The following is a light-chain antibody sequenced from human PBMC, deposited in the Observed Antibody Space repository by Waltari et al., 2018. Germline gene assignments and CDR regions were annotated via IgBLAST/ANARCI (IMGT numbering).Light chain of an antibody. V-gene: IGLV2-14*03. CDR1: NRDVGDYDW. Sequence: QSAPTQPASVSGSPGQSITISCTGTNRDVGDYDWVSWYQQHPGKAPKVVIFDVSYRPSGVSNRFSGSKSGNTASLTISGLQAEDEADYYCTSYTSRHSLVFGTGTKVTVL. CDR3: TSYTSRHSLV. CDR2: DVS. J-gene: IGLJ1*01.